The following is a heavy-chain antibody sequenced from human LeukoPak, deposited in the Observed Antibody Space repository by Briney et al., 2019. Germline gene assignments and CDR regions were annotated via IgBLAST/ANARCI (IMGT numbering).Heavy chain of an antibody. V-gene: IGHV3-11*04. CDR1: GFTFSDNY. CDR3: AREVTPYY. D-gene: IGHD4-23*01. CDR2: ISSSGSI. Sequence: GGSLRLSCAASGFTFSDNYMSWIRQAPGKGLEWVSYISSSGSIYYADSVKGRFTISRDNAKNSLFLQMNSLRAEDTAVYYCAREVTPYYWGQGTLVTVSS. J-gene: IGHJ4*02.